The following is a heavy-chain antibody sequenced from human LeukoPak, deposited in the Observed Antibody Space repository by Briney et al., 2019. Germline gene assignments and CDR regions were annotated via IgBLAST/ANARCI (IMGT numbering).Heavy chain of an antibody. Sequence: ASVKVSCKASGYTFTTYGINWVRQAPGQGLEWMGWISAYNGNTNYAQKLLGRVTMTTDTSTSTAYMELRSLTSDDTAIYCCARGTIIGGPLHFWGQGTLVTV. J-gene: IGHJ4*02. CDR3: ARGTIIGGPLHF. CDR2: ISAYNGNT. D-gene: IGHD1-1*01. CDR1: GYTFTTYG. V-gene: IGHV1-18*01.